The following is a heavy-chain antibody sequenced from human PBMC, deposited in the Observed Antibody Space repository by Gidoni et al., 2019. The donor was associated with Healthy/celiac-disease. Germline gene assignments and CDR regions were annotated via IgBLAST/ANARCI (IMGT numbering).Heavy chain of an antibody. D-gene: IGHD2-2*01. J-gene: IGHJ4*02. Sequence: VQLVESGGGLVQPGGSLRLSCAASGFTFSSYWMSWVRQAPGKGLEWVANIKQDGSEKYYVDSVKGRFTISRDNAKNSLYLQMNSLRAEDTAVYYCARALVVVPAAMPFDYWGQGTLVTVSS. CDR1: GFTFSSYW. V-gene: IGHV3-7*03. CDR3: ARALVVVPAAMPFDY. CDR2: IKQDGSEK.